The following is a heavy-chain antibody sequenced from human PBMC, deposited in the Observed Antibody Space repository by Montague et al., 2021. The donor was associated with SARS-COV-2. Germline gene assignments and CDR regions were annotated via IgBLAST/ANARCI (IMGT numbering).Heavy chain of an antibody. D-gene: IGHD3-10*01. J-gene: IGHJ4*02. V-gene: IGHV4-39*01. Sequence: SETLSLTCTVSGGSISSSSYYWGWIRQPPGKGLEWIGSILYSGSTDYXPSLKSRVTISVDTSKDQFSLKLSSVTAADTAVYYCASMVWAQVYYFDYWGQGTLVTVSS. CDR3: ASMVWAQVYYFDY. CDR1: GGSISSSSYY. CDR2: ILYSGST.